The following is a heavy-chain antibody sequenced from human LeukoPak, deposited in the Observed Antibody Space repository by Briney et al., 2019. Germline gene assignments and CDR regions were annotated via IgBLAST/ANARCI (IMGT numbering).Heavy chain of an antibody. CDR2: INPNSGGT. V-gene: IGHV1-2*02. D-gene: IGHD1-26*01. CDR1: GYTFTGYY. Sequence: ASVKVSCKASGYTFTGYYMHWVRQAPGQGLEWMGWINPNSGGTHSAQKFQGRVTMTRDTSISTAYMELSRLRSDDTAIYYCARDPLIGGSGWFDPWGQGTLVTVSS. CDR3: ARDPLIGGSGWFDP. J-gene: IGHJ5*02.